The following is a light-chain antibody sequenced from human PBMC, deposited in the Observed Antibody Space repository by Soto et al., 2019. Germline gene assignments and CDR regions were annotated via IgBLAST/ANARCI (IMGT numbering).Light chain of an antibody. J-gene: IGKJ1*01. CDR3: QQYASAPWT. V-gene: IGKV3-20*01. Sequence: EIVLTQSPGTLSLSPGERATLSCGASQSVTSQYLAWYQQKAGQAPRLLIYGASSRATGIPDRFSGSGSGTDFTLTINRLEPEDFAGYYCQQYASAPWTFGPGTKVEIK. CDR2: GAS. CDR1: QSVTSQY.